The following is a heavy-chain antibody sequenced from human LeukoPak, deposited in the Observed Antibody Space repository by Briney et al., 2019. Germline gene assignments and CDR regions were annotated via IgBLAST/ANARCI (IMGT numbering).Heavy chain of an antibody. CDR3: ARGQTTVTN. J-gene: IGHJ4*02. D-gene: IGHD4-17*01. Sequence: GGSLRLSCAASGFTFSSYRMRWVRQAPGKGLEWVANIKQDGSEKYYVDSVKGRFTISRDNAKNSLYLQMNSLRAEDTAVYYCARGQTTVTNWGQGTLVTVSS. V-gene: IGHV3-7*03. CDR2: IKQDGSEK. CDR1: GFTFSSYR.